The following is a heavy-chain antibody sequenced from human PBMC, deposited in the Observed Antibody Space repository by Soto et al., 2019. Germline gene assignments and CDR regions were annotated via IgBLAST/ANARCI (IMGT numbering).Heavy chain of an antibody. J-gene: IGHJ4*02. CDR3: ARDLQMATIRGGDY. D-gene: IGHD5-12*01. Sequence: EVQLVESGGGLGKPGGSLRLYCAGSGFTFSSHSMNWVRQAPGKGLEWVSSISSSSSYIDYADSVKGRCTISRDNAKNSLYLQMNSLRVEDTAVYYCARDLQMATIRGGDYWGQGTLVTVSS. CDR1: GFTFSSHS. CDR2: ISSSSSYI. V-gene: IGHV3-21*01.